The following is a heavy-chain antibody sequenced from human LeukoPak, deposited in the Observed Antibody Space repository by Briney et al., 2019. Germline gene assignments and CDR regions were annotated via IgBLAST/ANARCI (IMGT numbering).Heavy chain of an antibody. J-gene: IGHJ6*02. CDR3: ARGFWSGYSRAGMDV. CDR2: ISSSGSTI. CDR1: GFTFSSYG. V-gene: IGHV3-48*03. Sequence: GGSLRLSCAASGFTFSSYGMNWVRQAPGKGLEWVAYISSSGSTIYYADSVKGRFTISRDNAKNSLYLQMNSLRAEDTAVYYCARGFWSGYSRAGMDVWGQGTAVTVSS. D-gene: IGHD3-3*01.